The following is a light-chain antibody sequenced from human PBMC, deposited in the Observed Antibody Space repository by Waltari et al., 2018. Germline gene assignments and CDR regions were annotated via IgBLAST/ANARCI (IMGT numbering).Light chain of an antibody. CDR2: DVS. CDR1: SMDVGGYNY. J-gene: IGLJ1*01. CDR3: SSYTGSSTLV. V-gene: IGLV2-14*01. Sequence: QSALTQPASVSGSPGQSITISCTGTSMDVGGYNYVSWYQQHPGKAPKFVIYDVSNRPSGVSNRFSGSKSGNTASLTISGLQAEDEADYYCSSYTGSSTLVFGTGTKVTVL.